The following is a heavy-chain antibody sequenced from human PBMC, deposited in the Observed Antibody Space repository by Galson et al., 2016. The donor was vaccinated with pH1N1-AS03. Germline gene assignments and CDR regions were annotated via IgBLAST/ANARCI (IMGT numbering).Heavy chain of an antibody. J-gene: IGHJ5*02. Sequence: CTVSGGSISSGSYYWGWIRQPPGKGLEWIGSIYYSGSTYYNPSLKSRVTISVDTSKNQFSLKLSSVTAADTAVYYCARRVYGDYVNWFDPWGQGTLVTVSS. V-gene: IGHV4-39*01. CDR1: GGSISSGSYY. CDR3: ARRVYGDYVNWFDP. D-gene: IGHD4-17*01. CDR2: IYYSGST.